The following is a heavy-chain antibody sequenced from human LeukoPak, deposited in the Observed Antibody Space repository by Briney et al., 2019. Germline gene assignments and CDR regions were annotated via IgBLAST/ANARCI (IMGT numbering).Heavy chain of an antibody. CDR2: VSGSGSTV. J-gene: IGHJ4*02. CDR1: GFTFGDHI. CDR3: VRQFAS. V-gene: IGHV3-48*01. Sequence: PGGSLRLSCAASGFTFGDHIMNWVRQLPGKRLEWVAYVSGSGSTVYYADSVKGRFIVSRDNGKSSLYLQMNSLRVEDTALYYCVRQFASWGQGTLVTVSS.